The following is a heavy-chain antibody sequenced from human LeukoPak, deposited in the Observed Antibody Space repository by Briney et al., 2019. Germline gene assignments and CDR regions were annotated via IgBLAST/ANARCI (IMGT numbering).Heavy chain of an antibody. Sequence: SETLSLTCAVYGGSFSGYYWSWIRQPPGKGLEWIGEINRSGSTNYNPSLKSRVTISVDTSKNQFSLKLSSVTAADTAVYYCARSSEYSYGSAYFDYWGQGTLVTVSS. CDR1: GGSFSGYY. J-gene: IGHJ4*02. CDR3: ARSSEYSYGSAYFDY. CDR2: INRSGST. V-gene: IGHV4-34*01. D-gene: IGHD5-18*01.